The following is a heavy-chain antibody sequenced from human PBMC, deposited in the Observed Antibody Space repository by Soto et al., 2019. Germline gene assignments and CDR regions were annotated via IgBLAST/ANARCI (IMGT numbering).Heavy chain of an antibody. CDR1: GYTFTSYA. CDR2: INAGNGNT. Sequence: ASVKVSCKASGYTFTSYAMHWVRQAPGQRLEWMGWINAGNGNTKYSQKFQGRVTITRDTSASTAYMELSSLRSEDTAVYYCASSISYSGYDDYWGQGTLVTVSS. V-gene: IGHV1-3*01. J-gene: IGHJ4*02. CDR3: ASSISYSGYDDY. D-gene: IGHD5-12*01.